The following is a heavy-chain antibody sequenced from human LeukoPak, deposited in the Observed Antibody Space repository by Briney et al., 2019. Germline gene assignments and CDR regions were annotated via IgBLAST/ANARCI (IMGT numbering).Heavy chain of an antibody. CDR2: MYYSGST. D-gene: IGHD3-22*01. J-gene: IGHJ5*02. CDR1: GGSISSGDYY. V-gene: IGHV4-30-4*01. Sequence: PSETLSLTCSVSGGSISSGDYYWSWIRQPPGKGLEWIAYMYYSGSTYYNPSLKSRVTMSADTSKNQLSLKLSSVTAADTAVYYCARPYYYDSRIDPWGQGILVTVSS. CDR3: ARPYYYDSRIDP.